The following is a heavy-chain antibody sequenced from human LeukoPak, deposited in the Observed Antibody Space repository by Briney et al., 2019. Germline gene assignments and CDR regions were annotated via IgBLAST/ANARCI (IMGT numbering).Heavy chain of an antibody. J-gene: IGHJ4*01. CDR2: IYHSGST. Sequence: SETLSLTCAVSGGSISSGGYSWSWIRQPPGKGLEWIGYIYHSGSTYYNPSLKSRVTISVDRSKNQFSLKLSSVTAADTAVYYCARVGATTGLDYWGQGTLVAVSS. V-gene: IGHV4-30-2*01. CDR1: GGSISSGGYS. D-gene: IGHD1-26*01. CDR3: ARVGATTGLDY.